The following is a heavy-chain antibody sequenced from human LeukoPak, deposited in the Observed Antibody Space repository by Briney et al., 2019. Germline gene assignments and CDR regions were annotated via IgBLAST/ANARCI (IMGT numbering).Heavy chain of an antibody. CDR1: GFTFSDYY. J-gene: IGHJ4*02. V-gene: IGHV3-11*01. CDR3: ARETVAGTFDY. Sequence: GSLRLSCAGSGFTFSDYYMSWIRQAPGKGLEWVSDLSSRGDIISYADSVKGRFTISRDNAKNSLYLQINSLRAEDTDVYYCARETVAGTFDYWGQGTLVTVSS. CDR2: LSSRGDII. D-gene: IGHD6-19*01.